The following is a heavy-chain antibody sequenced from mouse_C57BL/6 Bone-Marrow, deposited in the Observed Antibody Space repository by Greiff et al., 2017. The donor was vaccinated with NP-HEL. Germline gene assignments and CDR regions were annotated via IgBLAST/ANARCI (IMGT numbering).Heavy chain of an antibody. CDR1: GYTFTSYW. CDR2: IDPSDSYT. Sequence: QVQLQQPGAELVMPGASVKLSCKASGYTFTSYWMHWVKQRPGQGLEWIGEIDPSDSYTNYNQKFKGKSTLTVDKSSSTAYMQLSSLTSEDAAVYYCARSGFYYDYDDFDYWGQGTLVTVSA. CDR3: ARSGFYYDYDDFDY. D-gene: IGHD2-4*01. V-gene: IGHV1-69*01. J-gene: IGHJ3*01.